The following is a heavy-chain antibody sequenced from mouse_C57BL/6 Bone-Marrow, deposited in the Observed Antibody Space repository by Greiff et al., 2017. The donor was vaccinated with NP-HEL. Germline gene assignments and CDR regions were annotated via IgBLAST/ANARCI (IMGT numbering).Heavy chain of an antibody. J-gene: IGHJ4*01. CDR3: ARSKGNFYAMDY. V-gene: IGHV1-69*01. CDR1: GYTFTSYW. Sequence: QVQLQQPGAELVMPGASVKLSCKASGYTFTSYWMHWVKQRPGQGLEWIGEIDPSDSYTNYNQKFKGKSTLTVDKSSSTAYMQLSSLTSEDSAVYYCARSKGNFYAMDYWGQGTSVTVSS. D-gene: IGHD2-1*01. CDR2: IDPSDSYT.